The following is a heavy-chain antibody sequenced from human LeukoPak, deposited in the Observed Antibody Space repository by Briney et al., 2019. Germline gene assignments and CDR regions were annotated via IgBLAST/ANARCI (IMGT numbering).Heavy chain of an antibody. J-gene: IGHJ6*04. CDR3: AELGITMIGGV. CDR2: ISGSGGST. D-gene: IGHD3-10*02. Sequence: GGSLRLSCAASGFTFSSYGMSWVRQAPGKGLEWVSSISGSGGSTFYADSVKGRFSISRDNAKNSLYLQMNSLRAEDTAVYYCAELGITMIGGVWGKGTTVTISS. V-gene: IGHV3-23*01. CDR1: GFTFSSYG.